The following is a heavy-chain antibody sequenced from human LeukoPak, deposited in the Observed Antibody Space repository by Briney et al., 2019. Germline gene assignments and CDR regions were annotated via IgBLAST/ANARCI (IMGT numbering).Heavy chain of an antibody. D-gene: IGHD3-22*01. V-gene: IGHV3-43D*03. CDR2: ISWDSGTT. Sequence: GGSLRLSCAASGFTFDDYAIHWVRQAPGKGLEWISLISWDSGTTYYADSVRGRFTISRDNSKNSLYLQMNSLRAEDTALYYCARGGPRDSSGYYYLLDYWGQGTLVTVSS. CDR3: ARGGPRDSSGYYYLLDY. J-gene: IGHJ4*02. CDR1: GFTFDDYA.